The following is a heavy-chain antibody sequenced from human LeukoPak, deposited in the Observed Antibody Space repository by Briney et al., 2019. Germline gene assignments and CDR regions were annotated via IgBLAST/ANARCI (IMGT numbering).Heavy chain of an antibody. CDR1: GFTFSNYW. Sequence: GGSLRLSCAASGFTFSNYWMHWVRQAPGKGLVWVSRINSDGSSRNYADSVKGRFTISRDNAKNSLYLQMNSLRAEDTAVYYCASLQLDGGYYYYYYMDVWGKGTTVTVSS. CDR3: ASLQLDGGYYYYYYMDV. CDR2: INSDGSSR. J-gene: IGHJ6*03. D-gene: IGHD2-2*01. V-gene: IGHV3-74*01.